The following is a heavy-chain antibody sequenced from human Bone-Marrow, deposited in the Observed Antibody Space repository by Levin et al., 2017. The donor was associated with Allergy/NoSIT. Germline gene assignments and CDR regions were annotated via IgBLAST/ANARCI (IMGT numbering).Heavy chain of an antibody. CDR3: ARDYRAYSYVDY. CDR1: GYSISSGFY. V-gene: IGHV4-38-2*02. CDR2: IHHTGST. D-gene: IGHD5-18*01. J-gene: IGHJ4*02. Sequence: ESLKISCPVSGYSISSGFYWGWIRQPPGKGLEWIGNIHHTGSTYSNPSLKSRVTISVDSSKNQLSLKLSSVTAADTAVYYCARDYRAYSYVDYWGQGTLVTVAS.